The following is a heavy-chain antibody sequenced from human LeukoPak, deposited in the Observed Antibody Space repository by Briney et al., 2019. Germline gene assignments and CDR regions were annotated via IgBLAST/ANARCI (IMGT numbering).Heavy chain of an antibody. CDR2: IYYSGST. Sequence: SETLSLTCTVSGGSISSYYWSWIRQPPGKGLEWIGYIYYSGSTNYNPSLKSRVTISVDTSKNQFSLKLSSVTAADTVVYYCARTDYGDYWFDPWGQGTLVTVSS. CDR3: ARTDYGDYWFDP. D-gene: IGHD4-17*01. V-gene: IGHV4-59*01. CDR1: GGSISSYY. J-gene: IGHJ5*02.